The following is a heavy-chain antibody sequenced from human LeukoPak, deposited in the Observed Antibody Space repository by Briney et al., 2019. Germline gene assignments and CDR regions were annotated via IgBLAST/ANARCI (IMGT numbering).Heavy chain of an antibody. J-gene: IGHJ4*02. D-gene: IGHD3-22*01. Sequence: GGSLRLSCAASGFTFTSYEMIWVRQAPGKGLEWVSSISGSGRTIYIADSVKGRFNISRDSAKNSLYLHMNTLRVEDTALYYCARGGGSIAMTHWGQGTLVTVSS. CDR1: GFTFTSYE. V-gene: IGHV3-48*03. CDR3: ARGGGSIAMTH. CDR2: ISGSGRTI.